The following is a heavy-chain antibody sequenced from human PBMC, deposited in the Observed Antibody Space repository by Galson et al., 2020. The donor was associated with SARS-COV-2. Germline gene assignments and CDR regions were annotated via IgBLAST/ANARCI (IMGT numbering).Heavy chain of an antibody. V-gene: IGHV3-30-3*01. CDR2: ISYDGSNN. Sequence: TGGSLRLSCAASGFTFSSYAMHWVRQAPGKGLEWVAVISYDGSNNYYADSVKGRFTISRDNSKNTLYLQMNSLRAEDTAVYYCASLSYSSSWVDYWGQGTLVTVSS. J-gene: IGHJ4*02. CDR3: ASLSYSSSWVDY. D-gene: IGHD6-13*01. CDR1: GFTFSSYA.